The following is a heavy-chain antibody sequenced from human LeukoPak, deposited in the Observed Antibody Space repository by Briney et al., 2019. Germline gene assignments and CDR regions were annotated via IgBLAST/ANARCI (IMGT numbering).Heavy chain of an antibody. J-gene: IGHJ4*02. Sequence: KTGGSLRLSCAASGFSFSNAWMSWVRQAPGKGLEWVGRIKSKSDGGTTEYAAPAKGRLNISRDDSKNTLYLQMNSLKTEDTAVYYCATDSSSSSYYWGQGTLVTVSS. CDR1: GFSFSNAW. CDR2: IKSKSDGGTT. CDR3: ATDSSSSSYY. V-gene: IGHV3-15*01. D-gene: IGHD6-6*01.